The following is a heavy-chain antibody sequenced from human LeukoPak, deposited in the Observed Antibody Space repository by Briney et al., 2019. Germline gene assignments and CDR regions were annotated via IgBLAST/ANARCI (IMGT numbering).Heavy chain of an antibody. CDR1: GGTFSSYA. CDR2: IIPIFGTA. J-gene: IGHJ4*02. Sequence: SVKVSCKASGGTFSSYAISWVRQAPGQWLEWMGRIIPIFGTANYTQKFQGRVTITTDESTSTAYMELSSLRSEDTAVYYCARGRSSWSNLYYFDYWGQGTLVTVSS. D-gene: IGHD6-13*01. CDR3: ARGRSSWSNLYYFDY. V-gene: IGHV1-69*05.